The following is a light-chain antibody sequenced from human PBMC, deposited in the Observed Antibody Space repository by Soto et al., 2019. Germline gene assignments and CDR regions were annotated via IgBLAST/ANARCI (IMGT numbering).Light chain of an antibody. CDR3: QQYGSAPYN. J-gene: IGKJ2*01. CDR1: QSVSSSF. V-gene: IGKV3-20*01. Sequence: EIVVTQSPDTLSLSPGERATLSCRTSQSVSSSFLAWYQQKPGQPPRLLIYGASSRATGIPDRFSGSESGTDFTLTISRLEPEDFAVYYCQQYGSAPYNFGQGTKLEIK. CDR2: GAS.